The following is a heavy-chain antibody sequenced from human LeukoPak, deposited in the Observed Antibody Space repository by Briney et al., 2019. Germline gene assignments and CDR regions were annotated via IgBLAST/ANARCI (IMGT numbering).Heavy chain of an antibody. Sequence: ASVKVSCKASGHTFTSYGISWVRQAPGQGLEWMGWISAYNGNTNYAQKLQGRVTMTTDTSTSTAYMELRSLRSDDTAVYYCARLFAAAGNFDYWGQGTLVTVSS. J-gene: IGHJ4*02. CDR1: GHTFTSYG. CDR2: ISAYNGNT. CDR3: ARLFAAAGNFDY. D-gene: IGHD6-13*01. V-gene: IGHV1-18*01.